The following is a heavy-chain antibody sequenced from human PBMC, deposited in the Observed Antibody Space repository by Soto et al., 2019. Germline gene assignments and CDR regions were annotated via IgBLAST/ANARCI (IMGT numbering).Heavy chain of an antibody. D-gene: IGHD3-10*01. CDR2: ISAYNGNT. CDR3: ARDQEPYYYGSGSYGL. V-gene: IGHV1-18*01. CDR1: SYTFTSYG. Sequence: QIQLVQSGAEVKKPGASVKVSCKASSYTFTSYGISWVRQAPGQGLEWMGWISAYNGNTNYAQKLQGRVTMTTDKSTSTAYMELRSLRSDDTAVYYCARDQEPYYYGSGSYGLWGQGTLVTVSS. J-gene: IGHJ4*02.